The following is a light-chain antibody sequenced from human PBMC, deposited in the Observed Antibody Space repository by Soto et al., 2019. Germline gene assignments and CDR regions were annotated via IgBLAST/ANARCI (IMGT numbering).Light chain of an antibody. Sequence: QSVLTQPPSVSGAPGQWVTIACTWSSTNIGARYDVHWYQQLPGTAPKLLIYGSSNRPSGVPDRFSGSKSGTSASLAITGLQAEDEADYYCPSYDSSLSGWVFGGGTKLTVL. V-gene: IGLV1-40*01. J-gene: IGLJ3*02. CDR3: PSYDSSLSGWV. CDR1: STNIGARYD. CDR2: GSS.